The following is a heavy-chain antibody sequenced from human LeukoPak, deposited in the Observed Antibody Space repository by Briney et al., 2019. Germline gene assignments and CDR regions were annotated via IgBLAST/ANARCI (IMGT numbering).Heavy chain of an antibody. J-gene: IGHJ4*02. Sequence: SETLSLTCTVSGGSLSSYYWSWIRQPPGKGLEGVGYIYYSGSTNYKTSLKSRVTISVDTSKNQFSLKLSSVTAADTAVYYCARGRQSSSSDYWGQGTLVTVSS. CDR2: IYYSGST. D-gene: IGHD6-6*01. CDR3: ARGRQSSSSDY. V-gene: IGHV4-59*01. CDR1: GGSLSSYY.